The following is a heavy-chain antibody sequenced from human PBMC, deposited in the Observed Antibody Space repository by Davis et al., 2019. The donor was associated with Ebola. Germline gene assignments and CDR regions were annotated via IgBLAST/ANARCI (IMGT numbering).Heavy chain of an antibody. V-gene: IGHV3-23*01. CDR3: AKCPGRGNGGSCYGMDV. CDR2: INNSGGST. D-gene: IGHD2-15*01. J-gene: IGHJ6*02. CDR1: GFSFSNYA. Sequence: PGESLKISCAASGFSFSNYAMTWVRQAPGKGLEWVSIINNSGGSTVYADCVRGRFTISRDNSKNPLYLQMNSLRVEETAIYYCAKCPGRGNGGSCYGMDVWGQGTTVTVSS.